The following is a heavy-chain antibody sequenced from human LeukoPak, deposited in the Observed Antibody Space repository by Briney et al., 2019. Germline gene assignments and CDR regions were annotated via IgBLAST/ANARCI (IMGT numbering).Heavy chain of an antibody. V-gene: IGHV4-39*07. CDR2: IYYSGST. CDR3: ARDPGYSSSWEIDY. J-gene: IGHJ4*02. D-gene: IGHD6-13*01. CDR1: GGSISSSSYY. Sequence: SETLSLTCTVSGGSISSSSYYWGWIRQPPGKGLEWIGSIYYSGSTYYNPSLKSRVTISVDTSKNQFSLKLSSVTAADTAVYYCARDPGYSSSWEIDYWGQGTLVTVSS.